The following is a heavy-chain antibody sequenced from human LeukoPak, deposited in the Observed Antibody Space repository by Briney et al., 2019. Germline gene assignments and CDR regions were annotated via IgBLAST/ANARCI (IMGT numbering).Heavy chain of an antibody. CDR3: AREKIQLWLNNWFDP. D-gene: IGHD5-18*01. V-gene: IGHV3-30*04. CDR1: GFTFNNYA. Sequence: QAGGSLRLSCAASGFTFNNYAMHWVRQAPGKGLEWVAVISYDGSNKYYADSVKGRFTISRDNSKNTLYLQMNSLRAEDTAVYYCAREKIQLWLNNWFDPWGQGTLVTVSS. J-gene: IGHJ5*02. CDR2: ISYDGSNK.